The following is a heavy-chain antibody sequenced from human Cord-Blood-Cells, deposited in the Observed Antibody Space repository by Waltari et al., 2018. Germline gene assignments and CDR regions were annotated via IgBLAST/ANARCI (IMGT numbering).Heavy chain of an antibody. CDR2: IYYSGSP. V-gene: IGHV4-39*01. Sequence: QLHLQESGPGLVKPSETLSLTCPVSGGSISSSSYYWGWIRKPPGKGLEWIGSIYYSGSPYYNPSIKRRVTISVDTSKNQFSLKLSSVTAADTAVYYCARISGSGWYFDYWGQGTLVTVSS. J-gene: IGHJ4*02. CDR3: ARISGSGWYFDY. D-gene: IGHD6-19*01. CDR1: GGSISSSSYY.